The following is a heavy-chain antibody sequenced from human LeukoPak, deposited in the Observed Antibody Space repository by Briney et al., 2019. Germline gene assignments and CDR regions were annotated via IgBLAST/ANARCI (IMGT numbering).Heavy chain of an antibody. CDR1: GGSISSYY. D-gene: IGHD3-10*01. J-gene: IGHJ2*01. CDR3: ARDRENWYFDL. CDR2: IYYSGST. V-gene: IGHV4-59*01. Sequence: PSETLSLTCTVSGGSISSYYWSWIRQPPGKGLEWIGYIYYSGSTNDNPSLKSRVTISVDTSKNQFSLKLSSVTAADTAVYYCARDRENWYFDLWGRGTLVTVSS.